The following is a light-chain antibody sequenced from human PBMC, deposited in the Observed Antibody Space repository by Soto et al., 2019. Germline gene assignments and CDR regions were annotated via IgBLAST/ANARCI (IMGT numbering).Light chain of an antibody. CDR2: DVS. CDR1: QSVSSSY. J-gene: IGKJ5*01. CDR3: QQYNNWPFS. Sequence: EIMMSQSPATLSVSPGERATLSCRASQSVSSSYLAWYQQKPGQSPRLLIYDVSSRATGVPSRFSGTGSETDFTLTISGLQSEDSAIYFCQQYNNWPFSFGQGTRLAI. V-gene: IGKV3-15*01.